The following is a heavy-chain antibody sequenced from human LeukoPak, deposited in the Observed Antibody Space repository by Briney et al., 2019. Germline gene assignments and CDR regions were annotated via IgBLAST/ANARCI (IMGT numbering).Heavy chain of an antibody. D-gene: IGHD2-15*01. Sequence: SETLSLTCTVSGGSISSGGYYWSRIRQHPGKGLEWIGYIYYSGSTYYNPSLKSRVTISVDTSKNQFSLKLSSVTAADTAVYYCASSEGYCSGGSCYPFHYWGQGTLVTVSS. V-gene: IGHV4-31*03. J-gene: IGHJ4*02. CDR3: ASSEGYCSGGSCYPFHY. CDR1: GGSISSGGYY. CDR2: IYYSGST.